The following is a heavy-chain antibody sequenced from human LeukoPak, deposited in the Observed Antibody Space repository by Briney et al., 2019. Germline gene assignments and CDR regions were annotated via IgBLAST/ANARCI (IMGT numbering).Heavy chain of an antibody. V-gene: IGHV3-30*04. D-gene: IGHD1-20*01. J-gene: IGHJ4*02. CDR3: ASSLTGPTGEYFDY. Sequence: PGGSLRLSCAASGLTFRGYAMNWVRQTPGKGLEWLALISFDGGLQYYADSVKGRFTASRDNSQNTLYLQLNGLRPEDTAFYYCASSLTGPTGEYFDYWGQGTLVTVSS. CDR2: ISFDGGLQ. CDR1: GLTFRGYA.